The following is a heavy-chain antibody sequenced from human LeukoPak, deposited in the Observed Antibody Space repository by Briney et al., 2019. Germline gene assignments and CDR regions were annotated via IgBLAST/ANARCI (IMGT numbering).Heavy chain of an antibody. CDR1: GFTFTTYW. CDR3: ARDLSFDYDNTGYSSWFDP. V-gene: IGHV3-74*03. D-gene: IGHD5-12*01. Sequence: PGGSLRLSCAAYGFTFTTYWFHWVRQAPGKGLGWVSRINHDGSETKYADSVRGRLTISRDDAKNMVYLQMNSLRAEDTAVYFCARDLSFDYDNTGYSSWFDPWDQGTQVTVSS. J-gene: IGHJ5*02. CDR2: INHDGSET.